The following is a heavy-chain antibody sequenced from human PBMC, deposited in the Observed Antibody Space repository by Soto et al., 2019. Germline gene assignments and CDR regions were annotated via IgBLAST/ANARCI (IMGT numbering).Heavy chain of an antibody. D-gene: IGHD6-13*01. J-gene: IGHJ6*02. CDR1: GFSLSTSGVG. Sequence: VSGPTLVNPTQTLTLTCTFSGFSLSTSGVGVGWIRQPPGKALEWLALIYWNDDKRYSPSLKSRLTITKDTSKNQVVLTMTNMDPVDTATYYCAHSFSSSWPYYYYYGVDVWGQGTTVTVSS. CDR2: IYWNDDK. CDR3: AHSFSSSWPYYYYYGVDV. V-gene: IGHV2-5*01.